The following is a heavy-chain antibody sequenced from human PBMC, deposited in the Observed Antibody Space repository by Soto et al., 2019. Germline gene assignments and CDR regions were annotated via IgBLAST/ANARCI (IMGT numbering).Heavy chain of an antibody. CDR1: GYTFTGYY. D-gene: IGHD2-2*01. Sequence: ASVKVSCKASGYTFTGYYMHWVRQAPGQGLEWMGWINPNSGGTNYAQKFQGWVTMTRDTSISTAYMELSRLRSDDTAVYYCARSCSSTSCYGALDYWGQGTLVTVS. J-gene: IGHJ4*02. CDR3: ARSCSSTSCYGALDY. V-gene: IGHV1-2*04. CDR2: INPNSGGT.